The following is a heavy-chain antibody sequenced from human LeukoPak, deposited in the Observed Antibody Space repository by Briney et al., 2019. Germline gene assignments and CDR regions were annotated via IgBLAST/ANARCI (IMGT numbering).Heavy chain of an antibody. CDR2: INTNTGNP. D-gene: IGHD6-13*01. CDR1: GYTFTSYA. CDR3: ARAGARSTIWFSDSSSWYAYYYGMDV. Sequence: GASVKVSCKASGYTFTSYAMNWVRQAPGQGLEWMGWINTNTGNPTYAQGFTGRFVFSLDTSVSTAYLQISSLKAEDTAVYYCARAGARSTIWFSDSSSWYAYYYGMDVWGQGTTVTVSS. V-gene: IGHV7-4-1*02. J-gene: IGHJ6*02.